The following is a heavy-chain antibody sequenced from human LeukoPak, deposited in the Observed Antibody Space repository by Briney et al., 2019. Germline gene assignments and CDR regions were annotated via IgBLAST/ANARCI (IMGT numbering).Heavy chain of an antibody. Sequence: GASVKVSCKASGGTFSSYAISWVRQAPGQGLEWMGGIIPIFGTATYAQKFQGRVTITADESTSTAYMELSSLRSEDTAVYYCARGTPSRKPDYYDSSWAWSYWGQGTLVTVSS. D-gene: IGHD3-22*01. CDR1: GGTFSSYA. CDR2: IIPIFGTA. CDR3: ARGTPSRKPDYYDSSWAWSY. V-gene: IGHV1-69*01. J-gene: IGHJ4*02.